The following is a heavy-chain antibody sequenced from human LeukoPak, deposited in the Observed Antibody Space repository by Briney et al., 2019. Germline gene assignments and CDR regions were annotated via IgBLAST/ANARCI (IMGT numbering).Heavy chain of an antibody. CDR1: GFTFSDHF. J-gene: IGHJ4*02. D-gene: IGHD6-19*01. CDR3: VRVGSVAGSDYLDY. V-gene: IGHV3-72*01. CDR2: SRNKAKSYTT. Sequence: PGGSLRLSCAVSGFTFSDHFLDWVRQAPGKGLEWVGRSRNKAKSYTTEYAASVKGRLTISRDDSKNSLCLQMNNLGTEDTAVYYCVRVGSVAGSDYLDYWGQGTLVTVSS.